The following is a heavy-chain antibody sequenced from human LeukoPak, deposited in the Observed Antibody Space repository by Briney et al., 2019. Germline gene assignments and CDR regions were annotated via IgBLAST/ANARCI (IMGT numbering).Heavy chain of an antibody. CDR1: GFTFSSYA. D-gene: IGHD6-19*01. CDR3: AKTGQWLVNELTNFDY. CDR2: ISDTGGST. Sequence: PGGSLRLSCAASGFTFSSYAMSWVRQAPGKGLEWVSVISDTGGSTYYADSVKGRFTISRDNSKNTLYLQMNSLRAEDTAVYYCAKTGQWLVNELTNFDYWGQGTLVTVSS. V-gene: IGHV3-23*01. J-gene: IGHJ4*02.